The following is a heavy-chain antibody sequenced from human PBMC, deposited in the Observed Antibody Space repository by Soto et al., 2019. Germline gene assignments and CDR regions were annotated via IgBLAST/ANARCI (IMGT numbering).Heavy chain of an antibody. V-gene: IGHV4-4*07. CDR2: IYTSGST. D-gene: IGHD6-13*01. CDR3: AGATGLAAAGTLDY. J-gene: IGHJ4*02. Sequence: SETLSLTCTVSGVSISSYYWSWIRQAAGKGLEWIGRIYTSGSTNYNPSLKSRVTMSVDTSKNQFSLKLSSVTAADTAVYYCAGATGLAAAGTLDYWGEGTLVTVSS. CDR1: GVSISSYY.